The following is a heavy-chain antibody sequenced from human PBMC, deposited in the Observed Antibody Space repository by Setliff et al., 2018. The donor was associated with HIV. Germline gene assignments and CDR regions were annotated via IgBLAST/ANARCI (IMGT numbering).Heavy chain of an antibody. V-gene: IGHV4-59*02. D-gene: IGHD4-17*01. Sequence: PSETLSLTCIVSGDSVTGYHWNWIRQPPGKGLEYIGYIYYTWSTTYNPSLKSRVSMSIDTSKNQFSLRLTSVTAADTAVYYCARDPPGHGDSNDYWGQGTLVTVSS. CDR2: IYYTWST. CDR1: GDSVTGYH. J-gene: IGHJ4*02. CDR3: ARDPPGHGDSNDY.